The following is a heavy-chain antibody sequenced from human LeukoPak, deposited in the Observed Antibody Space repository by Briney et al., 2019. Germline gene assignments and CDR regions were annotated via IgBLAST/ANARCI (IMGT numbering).Heavy chain of an antibody. CDR2: IYHSGST. CDR1: GGSISSSNYY. CDR3: GRGGGEWFGELSRIDY. V-gene: IGHV4-39*07. J-gene: IGHJ4*02. Sequence: SETLSLTCTVSGGSISSSNYYWGWIRQPPGKGLEWIGSIYHSGSTYYNPSLKSRVTISVDTSKNQFSLKLSSVTAADTAVYYWGRGGGEWFGELSRIDYWGQGTLVTVSS. D-gene: IGHD3-10*01.